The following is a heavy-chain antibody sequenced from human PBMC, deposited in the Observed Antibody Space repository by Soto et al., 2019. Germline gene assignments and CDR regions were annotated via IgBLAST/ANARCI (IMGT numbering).Heavy chain of an antibody. CDR3: ARDREAGYNFYYGMDV. CDR2: IYTSASI. D-gene: IGHD6-19*01. V-gene: IGHV4-4*07. J-gene: IGHJ6*02. Sequence: SDTLSLTYSVSGADINTYSWTWIRQPAGKGLEWIGRIYTSASINYNPSLKGRVTLSVDTSTNQVSLRLASVTAADTAIYYCARDREAGYNFYYGMDVWGQGTTVTVSS. CDR1: GADINTYS.